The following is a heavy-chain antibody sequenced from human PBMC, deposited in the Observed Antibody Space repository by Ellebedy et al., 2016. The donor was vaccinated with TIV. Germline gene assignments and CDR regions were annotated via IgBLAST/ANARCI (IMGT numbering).Heavy chain of an antibody. J-gene: IGHJ4*02. D-gene: IGHD3-22*01. CDR2: IIPIFGTA. V-gene: IGHV1-69*13. CDR3: ARLPNYYDSSGYYYGY. CDR1: RGTFSSYA. Sequence: SVKVSXKASRGTFSSYAISWVRQAPGQGLEWMGGIIPIFGTANYAQKFQGRVTITADESTSTAYMELSSLRSEDTAVYYCARLPNYYDSSGYYYGYWGQGTLVTVSS.